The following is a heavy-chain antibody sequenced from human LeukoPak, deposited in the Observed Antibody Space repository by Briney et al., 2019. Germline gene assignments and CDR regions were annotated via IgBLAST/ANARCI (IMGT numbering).Heavy chain of an antibody. CDR1: GVTFSSYW. Sequence: GGSLRLSCAASGVTFSSYWMSWVRQASGKGLQWVATIKQDGSEKYYVDSVKGRFTISRDNAKNSLYLQMNSLRAEDTAVYYCARLSPLDAFDIWGQGTMVTVYS. J-gene: IGHJ3*02. CDR3: ARLSPLDAFDI. CDR2: IKQDGSEK. V-gene: IGHV3-7*01.